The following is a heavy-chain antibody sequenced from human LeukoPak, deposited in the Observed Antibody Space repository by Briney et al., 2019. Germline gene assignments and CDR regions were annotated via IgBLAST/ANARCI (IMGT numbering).Heavy chain of an antibody. CDR3: ARAGSGRITIFGVVTQNDY. CDR1: GYTFTGYY. J-gene: IGHJ4*02. CDR2: INPNSGGT. D-gene: IGHD3-3*01. Sequence: ASVKVSCKASGYTFTGYYMHWVRQAPGQGLEWMGRINPNSGGTNYAQKFQGRVTMTRDTSISTAYMELSRLRSDDTAVHYCARAGSGRITIFGVVTQNDYWGQGTLVTVSS. V-gene: IGHV1-2*06.